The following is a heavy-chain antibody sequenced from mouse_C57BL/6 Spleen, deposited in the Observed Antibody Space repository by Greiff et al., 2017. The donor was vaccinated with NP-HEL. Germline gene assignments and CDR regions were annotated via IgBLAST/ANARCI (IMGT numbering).Heavy chain of an antibody. CDR1: GYAFSSYW. V-gene: IGHV1-80*01. Sequence: VKLMESGAELVKPGASVKISCKASGYAFSSYWMNWVKQRPGKGLEWIGQIYPGDGDTNYNGKFKGKATLTADKSSSTAYMQLSSLTSEDSAVYFCAIYDGYWDFDVWGTGTTVTVSS. CDR2: IYPGDGDT. D-gene: IGHD2-3*01. CDR3: AIYDGYWDFDV. J-gene: IGHJ1*03.